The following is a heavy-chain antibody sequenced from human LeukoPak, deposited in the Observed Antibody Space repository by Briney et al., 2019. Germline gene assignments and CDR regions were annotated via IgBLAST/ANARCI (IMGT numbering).Heavy chain of an antibody. V-gene: IGHV3-23*01. CDR3: AKGSSSWYNGPFDY. J-gene: IGHJ4*02. D-gene: IGHD6-13*01. CDR2: ISGGGGST. CDR1: GFTFSSYA. Sequence: GGSLRLFCAASGFTFSSYAMSWVRQAPGKGLEWVSAISGGGGSTYYADSVKGRFTISRDNSKKTLYLQMNSPRAEDTAVYYCAKGSSSWYNGPFDYWGQGTLVTVSS.